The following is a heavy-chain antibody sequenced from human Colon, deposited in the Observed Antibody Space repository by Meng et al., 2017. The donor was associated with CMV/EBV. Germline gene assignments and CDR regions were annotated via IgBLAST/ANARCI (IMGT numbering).Heavy chain of an antibody. J-gene: IGHJ4*02. Sequence: GESLKISCAASGFTFSSYAMTWVRQAPGRGLEWVSTISGSRTYTYYADSVKGRFTISRDNSKNTLYLQLNSLRAEDTAIYYCVTGRAAALDYWGQGTLVTVSS. V-gene: IGHV3-23*01. D-gene: IGHD1-14*01. CDR2: ISGSRTYT. CDR3: VTGRAAALDY. CDR1: GFTFSSYA.